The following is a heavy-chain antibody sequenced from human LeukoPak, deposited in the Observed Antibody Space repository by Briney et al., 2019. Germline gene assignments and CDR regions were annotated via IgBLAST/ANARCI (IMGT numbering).Heavy chain of an antibody. V-gene: IGHV3-21*01. CDR2: ISSSSSYI. Sequence: GGSLRLSCAASGFTFSSYSMNWVRQAPGKGLEWVSSISSSSSYIYYADSVKGRFTISRDNAKNSLYLQMNSLRAEDTAVYYCARDRIMVRGVIPPDYWGQGTLVTVSS. CDR3: ARDRIMVRGVIPPDY. D-gene: IGHD3-10*01. J-gene: IGHJ4*02. CDR1: GFTFSSYS.